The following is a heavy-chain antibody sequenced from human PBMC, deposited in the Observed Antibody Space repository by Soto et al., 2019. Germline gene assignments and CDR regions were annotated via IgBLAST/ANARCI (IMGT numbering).Heavy chain of an antibody. V-gene: IGHV1-69*01. J-gene: IGHJ5*02. CDR3: SRDSSGYCSGGSCYSWWFAP. Sequence: QVQLVQSGAEVKKPGSSVKVSCKASGGTFSSYAISWVRQAPGQGLEWMGGIIPIFGTANYAQKFQGRVRITEDESTCTSYMDLSSLRSVDTAVYYCSRDSSGYCSGGSCYSWWFAPWGQGTLVTVSS. D-gene: IGHD2-15*01. CDR1: GGTFSSYA. CDR2: IIPIFGTA.